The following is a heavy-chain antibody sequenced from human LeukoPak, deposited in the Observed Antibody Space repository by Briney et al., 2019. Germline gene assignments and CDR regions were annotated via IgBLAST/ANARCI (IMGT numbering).Heavy chain of an antibody. CDR3: ARHYGP. Sequence: SETLSLTCSVYDGSLSGNYWSWVRQPPGKGLEWIGSIYYSGSTYYNPSLKSRVTISVDTSKNQFSLKLNSVTATDTAVYYCARHYGPWGQGTLVTVSS. CDR1: DGSLSGNY. V-gene: IGHV4-39*01. D-gene: IGHD3-10*01. J-gene: IGHJ4*02. CDR2: IYYSGST.